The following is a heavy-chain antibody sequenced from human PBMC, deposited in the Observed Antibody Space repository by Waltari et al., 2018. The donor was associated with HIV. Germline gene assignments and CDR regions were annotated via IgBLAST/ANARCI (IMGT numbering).Heavy chain of an antibody. Sequence: QVKLVQSGAAVKKPGASIKVSCKASGYTFTSYTIHWVRQAPGQRLEWMGWINAANGNTKYSQKFRGRLTINRDTSASTAYMEVNSLRSEDTAVYYCAREGDYYETSGYPHYWGQGTLVTVSS. V-gene: IGHV1-3*01. CDR2: INAANGNT. J-gene: IGHJ4*02. D-gene: IGHD3-22*01. CDR1: GYTFTSYT. CDR3: AREGDYYETSGYPHY.